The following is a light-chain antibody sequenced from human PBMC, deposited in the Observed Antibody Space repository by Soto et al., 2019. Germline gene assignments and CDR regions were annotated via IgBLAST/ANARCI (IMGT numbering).Light chain of an antibody. CDR2: DAS. J-gene: IGKJ4*01. CDR3: PQRAHRPLT. Sequence: IVVTRCPVTLSENTRESATSSCRASQSVSSNLDWHQQKPGKAPRFLMYDASTRATGIPARFSGSGSGKEFTLTISSLQSEDFAVYYCPQRAHRPLT. V-gene: IGKV3-15*01. CDR1: QSVSSN.